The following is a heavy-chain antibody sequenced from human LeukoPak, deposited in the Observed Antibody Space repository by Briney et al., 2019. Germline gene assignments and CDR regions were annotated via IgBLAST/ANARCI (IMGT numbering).Heavy chain of an antibody. CDR2: ISSSSSTI. CDR1: GFTFSSYS. V-gene: IGHV3-48*02. J-gene: IGHJ4*02. D-gene: IGHD2-15*01. Sequence: GGSLRLSCAASGFTFSSYSMNWVRQAPGKGLGWVSYISSSSSTIYYADSVKGRFTISRDNAKNSLYLQMNSLRDEDTAVYYCASRYCSGGSCYFVYWGQGTLLTVSS. CDR3: ASRYCSGGSCYFVY.